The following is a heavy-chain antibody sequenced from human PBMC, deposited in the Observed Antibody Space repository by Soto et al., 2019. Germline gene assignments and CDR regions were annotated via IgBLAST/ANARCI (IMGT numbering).Heavy chain of an antibody. D-gene: IGHD6-6*01. CDR2: INPNSGGT. V-gene: IGHV1-2*04. CDR3: ARGDIAARPLSH. CDR1: GGTFSSYT. Sequence: ASVKVSCKASGGTFSSYTISWVRQAPGQGLEWMGWINPNSGGTNYAQKFQGWVTMTRDTSISTAYMELSRLRSDDTAVYYCARGDIAARPLSHWGQGTLVTVSS. J-gene: IGHJ4*02.